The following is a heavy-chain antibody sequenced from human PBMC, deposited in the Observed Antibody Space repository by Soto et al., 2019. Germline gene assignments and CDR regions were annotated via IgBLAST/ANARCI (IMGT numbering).Heavy chain of an antibody. CDR2: IYYTGST. Sequence: SVTLSLACGVSGSSIRSGGYYWSWLRQSPGKGLEWIGHIYYTGSTFYSPSLKSRLTISLDTSKNQFSLDLRSVTAADTAMYYCARIEMASIKWGRGTLVTVSS. CDR3: ARIEMASIK. V-gene: IGHV4-31*11. CDR1: GSSIRSGGYY. J-gene: IGHJ4*02.